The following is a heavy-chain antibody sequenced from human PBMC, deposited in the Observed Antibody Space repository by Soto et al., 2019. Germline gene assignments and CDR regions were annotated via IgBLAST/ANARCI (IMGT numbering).Heavy chain of an antibody. CDR2: IYYSGST. D-gene: IGHD6-13*01. CDR1: GDSMRSYY. J-gene: IGHJ5*02. V-gene: IGHV4-59*01. CDR3: ARGDSRPLGWFDP. Sequence: PSETLSLTCAVSGDSMRSYYWSWMRQPPGKGLEWIGYIYYSGSTSYNPSLTSRGTISVDTSKNQFSLKLRSVTAADSAVYYCARGDSRPLGWFDPWGQGTLVTVS.